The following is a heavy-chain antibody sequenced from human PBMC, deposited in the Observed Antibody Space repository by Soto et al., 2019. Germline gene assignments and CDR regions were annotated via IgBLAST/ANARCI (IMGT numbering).Heavy chain of an antibody. D-gene: IGHD3-10*01. V-gene: IGHV3-30*02. Sequence: GGSLRRSCAASGFTFSNYGMHWVRQAPGKGLEWVAIIWHDGNNKYYADSVRGRFIISRDNSKNTLYLQMNGMRAEDTAVYYWGKGELSGYYYHLGKDVWGQGTTVTVSS. CDR1: GFTFSNYG. CDR3: GKGELSGYYYHLGKDV. CDR2: IWHDGNNK. J-gene: IGHJ6*02.